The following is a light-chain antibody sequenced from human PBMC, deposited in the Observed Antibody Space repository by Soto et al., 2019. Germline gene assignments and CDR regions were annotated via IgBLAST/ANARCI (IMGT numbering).Light chain of an antibody. V-gene: IGLV2-14*01. CDR1: SSDVGSYNY. CDR2: DVS. J-gene: IGLJ7*01. CDR3: SSYKSRSTVL. Sequence: QSALTQPASVSGSPGQSITISCTGTSSDVGSYNYVSWYQQHPGKAHKLMIYDVSKRPSVVANRFSGSKSGNTASLTISGLQAEDDADYCGSSYKSRSTVLFGGGTQLTVL.